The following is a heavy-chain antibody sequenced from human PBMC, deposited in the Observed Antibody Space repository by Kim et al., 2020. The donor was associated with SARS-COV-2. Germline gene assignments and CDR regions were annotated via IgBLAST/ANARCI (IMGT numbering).Heavy chain of an antibody. D-gene: IGHD4-17*01. J-gene: IGHJ4*01. CDR1: GFPFSTAW. CDR2: IKSKIDGETA. V-gene: IGHV3-15*01. CDR3: TTVGFGDYGNY. Sequence: GGSLRLSCGASGFPFSTAWMSWVRQAPGKGLERVGRIKSKIDGETADYSAPVRGSFITTRDDSRHMVFLQTYDLRADDTAVYYCTTVGFGDYGNYWGRG.